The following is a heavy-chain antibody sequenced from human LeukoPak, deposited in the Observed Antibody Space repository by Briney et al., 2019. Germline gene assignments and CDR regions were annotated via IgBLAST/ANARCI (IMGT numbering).Heavy chain of an antibody. D-gene: IGHD1-14*01. J-gene: IGHJ6*04. V-gene: IGHV3-21*01. CDR3: ARGYYYGLDV. CDR2: ISSSSSYI. Sequence: GGSLRLSCAASGFTFSSHSMNWVRQAPGKGLEWVSSISSSSSYIYYADSVKGRFTISRDNAKNSLFLQMNSLSVEDTAVYYCARGYYYGLDVWGKGTTVTVSS. CDR1: GFTFSSHS.